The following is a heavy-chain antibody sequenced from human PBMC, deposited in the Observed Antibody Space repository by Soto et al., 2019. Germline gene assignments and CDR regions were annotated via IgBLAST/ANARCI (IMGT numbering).Heavy chain of an antibody. Sequence: EEQLVESGGGLVQPGGSLRLSCVASGFTFSSYWMHWVRQAPGKGLVWVSSISNDGSSIYADPVKGRFTISRDNAKNTLYLQMNSLRAEDTAVYYCARLPNKSPQNWGQGTLVIVSP. V-gene: IGHV3-74*01. CDR3: ARLPNKSPQN. CDR2: ISNDGSS. J-gene: IGHJ1*01. CDR1: GFTFSSYW.